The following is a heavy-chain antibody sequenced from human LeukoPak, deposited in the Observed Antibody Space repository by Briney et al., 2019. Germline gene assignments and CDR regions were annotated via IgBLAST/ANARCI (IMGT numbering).Heavy chain of an antibody. Sequence: PSETLSLTCTVSGGSINSYYWSWIRQPAGKGLEWIGRIYTSGSTNYNPSLKSRVTMSVDTSKNQFSLKLSSVTAADTAVYYCARIVVVPAAMVNWYFDLWGRGTLVTVSS. CDR1: GGSINSYY. J-gene: IGHJ2*01. CDR3: ARIVVVPAAMVNWYFDL. CDR2: IYTSGST. V-gene: IGHV4-4*07. D-gene: IGHD2-2*01.